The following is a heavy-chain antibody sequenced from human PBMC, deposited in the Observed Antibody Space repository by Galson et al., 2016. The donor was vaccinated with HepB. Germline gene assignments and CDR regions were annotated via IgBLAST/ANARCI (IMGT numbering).Heavy chain of an antibody. CDR1: GYRFRDYD. CDR3: ARAIRNQLLSEY. V-gene: IGHV1-8*01. J-gene: IGHJ4*02. Sequence: SVKVSCKASGYRFRDYDVSWVRQAPGQGLEWMGWMNPNSGNTGYAQRLRGRIDMTSDASINTAYMELRSPRSEDTAVYYCARAIRNQLLSEYWGQGTLITVSS. CDR2: MNPNSGNT. D-gene: IGHD1-14*01.